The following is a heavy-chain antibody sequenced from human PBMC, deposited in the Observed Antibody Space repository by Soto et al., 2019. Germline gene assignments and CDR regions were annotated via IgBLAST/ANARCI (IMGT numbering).Heavy chain of an antibody. Sequence: LRLSCAASGFTFSSYGMHWVRQAPGKGLGWVAVIWYDGSNKYYADSVKGRFTISRDNSKNTLYLQMNSLRAEDTAVYYCARARSGYCSSTSCQDIALDYWGRGTLVTVSS. J-gene: IGHJ4*02. CDR3: ARARSGYCSSTSCQDIALDY. D-gene: IGHD2-2*01. CDR2: IWYDGSNK. V-gene: IGHV3-33*01. CDR1: GFTFSSYG.